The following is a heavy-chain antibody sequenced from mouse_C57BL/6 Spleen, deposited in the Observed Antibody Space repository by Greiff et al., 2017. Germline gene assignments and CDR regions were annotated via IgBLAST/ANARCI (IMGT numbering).Heavy chain of an antibody. V-gene: IGHV1-53*01. CDR3: ARGGLRGYFDY. Sequence: VQLQQPGTELVKLGAPVNLSCKPSGSTFTSYWMHWVKQRPGQGLEWIGNINPSNGGPNYNEKFKSKATLTVDKSSSTAYMQRSSLTSEDSAVYYGARGGLRGYFDYWGQGTTLTVSS. D-gene: IGHD2-4*01. J-gene: IGHJ2*01. CDR2: INPSNGGP. CDR1: GSTFTSYW.